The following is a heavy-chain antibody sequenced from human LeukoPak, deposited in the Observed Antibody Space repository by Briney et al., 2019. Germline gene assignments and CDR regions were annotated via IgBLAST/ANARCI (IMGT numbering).Heavy chain of an antibody. CDR3: ATNTAMVFGRYYFDY. CDR2: IYYSGST. Sequence: SETLSLTCAVYGGSFSGYYWSWIRQPPGKGLEWIGYIYYSGSTYYNPSLKSRVTISVDTSKNQFSLKLSSVTAADTAVYYCATNTAMVFGRYYFDYWGQGTLVTVSS. J-gene: IGHJ4*02. D-gene: IGHD5-18*01. V-gene: IGHV4-30-4*08. CDR1: GGSFSGYY.